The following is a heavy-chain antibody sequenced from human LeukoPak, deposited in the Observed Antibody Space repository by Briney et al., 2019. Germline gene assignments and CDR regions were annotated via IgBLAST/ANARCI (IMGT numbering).Heavy chain of an antibody. D-gene: IGHD3-10*01. J-gene: IGHJ5*02. Sequence: ASVKVSCKASGYTFTNYAISWVRQAPGQGLEWMGWISAYNGNTKYTQKFQGRVTMTRDTSTSTAYMELRSLRSDDTAIYYCARDGRHRLLWAGGFEGGWFDPWGRGTLVTVSS. V-gene: IGHV1-18*01. CDR3: ARDGRHRLLWAGGFEGGWFDP. CDR1: GYTFTNYA. CDR2: ISAYNGNT.